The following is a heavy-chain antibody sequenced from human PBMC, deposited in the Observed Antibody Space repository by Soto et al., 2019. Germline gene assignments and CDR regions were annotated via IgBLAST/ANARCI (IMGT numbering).Heavy chain of an antibody. CDR3: AMINRGYILLDI. D-gene: IGHD3-22*01. CDR2: INPNSGGT. V-gene: IGHV1-2*02. Sequence: ASVKVSCKASGYTFTDYFMHWVRQAPGQGLEWMGWINPNSGGTNYAQKFQGRVTMTRDTSISTAYMELSRLRSDDTAVYYCAMINRGYILLDIWGQGTLATVS. CDR1: GYTFTDYF. J-gene: IGHJ3*02.